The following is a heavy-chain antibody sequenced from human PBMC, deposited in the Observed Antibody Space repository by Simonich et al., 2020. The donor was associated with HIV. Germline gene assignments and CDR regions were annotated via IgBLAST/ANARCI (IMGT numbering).Heavy chain of an antibody. Sequence: QVQLQQWGAGLLKPSETLSLTCAVYGGSFSGDYWSWIRQPPGKGLEWSGEIKHSGRTNYNPAPKSRVTISVDTSKNQFSLKLSSVTAADTAVYYCARTYYYDSSGYYAGWFDPWGQGTLVTVSS. CDR2: IKHSGRT. J-gene: IGHJ5*02. V-gene: IGHV4-34*01. D-gene: IGHD3-22*01. CDR1: GGSFSGDY. CDR3: ARTYYYDSSGYYAGWFDP.